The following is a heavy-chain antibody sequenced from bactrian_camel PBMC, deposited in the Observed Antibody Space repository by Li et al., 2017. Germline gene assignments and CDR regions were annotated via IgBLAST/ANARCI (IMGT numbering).Heavy chain of an antibody. CDR1: GFTFDDTD. CDR2: TLDSDSST. D-gene: IGHD1*01. V-gene: IGHV3S63*01. Sequence: HVQLVESGGGSVQAGGSLRLSCTTSGFTFDDTDMGWFRQTPGKQREGIATLDSDSSTTFAESVEGRFTISKDNAKNTVYLQLNNLKTEDTAVYYCATAWDGESASNRGPGTQVTVS. J-gene: IGHJ4*01. CDR3: ATAWDGESASN.